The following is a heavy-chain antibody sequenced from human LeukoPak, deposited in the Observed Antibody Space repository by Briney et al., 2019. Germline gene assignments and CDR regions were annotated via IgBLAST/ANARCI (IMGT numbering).Heavy chain of an antibody. V-gene: IGHV4-39*01. CDR1: DDSISSSTYY. Sequence: SDTLSLTCIISDDSISSSTYYWGWIRQPPGKGLEWIGEINHSGSTNYNPSLKSRVTISVDTSKNQFSLKLSSVTAADTAVYYCASLRERSYYARGFDYWGQGTLVTVSS. CDR3: ASLRERSYYARGFDY. CDR2: INHSGST. J-gene: IGHJ4*02. D-gene: IGHD1-26*01.